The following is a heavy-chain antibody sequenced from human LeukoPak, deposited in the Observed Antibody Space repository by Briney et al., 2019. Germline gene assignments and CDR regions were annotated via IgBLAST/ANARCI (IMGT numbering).Heavy chain of an antibody. J-gene: IGHJ4*02. D-gene: IGHD6-19*01. CDR2: IYYSGST. CDR1: GGSISSYY. Sequence: SETLSLTCTVSGGSISSYYWSWIRQPPGKGLEWIGYIYYSGSTNYNPSLKSRVTISVDTSKNQFSLKLSSVTAADTAVYYCARVAVAGPFDYWGQGTLVTVSS. V-gene: IGHV4-59*01. CDR3: ARVAVAGPFDY.